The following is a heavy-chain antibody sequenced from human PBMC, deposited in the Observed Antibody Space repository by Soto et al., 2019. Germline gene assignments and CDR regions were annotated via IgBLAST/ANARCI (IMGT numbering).Heavy chain of an antibody. D-gene: IGHD3-3*01. CDR3: ARDAGDNFWSGHYRNHYLDY. Sequence: QLVESGGGLVQPGGSLRLSCTASGFTFSDYWMSWVRQAPGKGLEWVANIHRDGSDKYYVDSVKGRFTISRDNAKNSLSLHMNSLRAEDTAVYYCARDAGDNFWSGHYRNHYLDYWGQGALVTVSS. CDR1: GFTFSDYW. J-gene: IGHJ4*02. V-gene: IGHV3-7*01. CDR2: IHRDGSDK.